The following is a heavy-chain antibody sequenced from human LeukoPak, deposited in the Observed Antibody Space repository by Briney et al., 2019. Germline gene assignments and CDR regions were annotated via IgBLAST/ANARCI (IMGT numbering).Heavy chain of an antibody. CDR2: IYSGGST. J-gene: IGHJ3*02. V-gene: IGHV3-66*01. Sequence: GGSLRLSCAASEFSVGSNYMTWVRQAPGKGLEWVSLIYSGGSTYYADSVKGRFTISRDNSKNTLYLQMNSLRAEDTAVYYCAKEVGATTPDDAFDIWGQGTMVTVSS. D-gene: IGHD1-26*01. CDR3: AKEVGATTPDDAFDI. CDR1: EFSVGSNY.